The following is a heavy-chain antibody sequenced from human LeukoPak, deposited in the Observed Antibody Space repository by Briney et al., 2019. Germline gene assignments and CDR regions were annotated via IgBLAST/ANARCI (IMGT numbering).Heavy chain of an antibody. D-gene: IGHD3-22*01. Sequence: GGSLRLSCAASGFTFSSYAMNGVRQAPGKGLEWGSAISGSGGSTYYADSVKGRFTISRDNSKNTLYLQMNSLRAEDTAVYYCAKGVSSGYYDWYYFDYWGQGTLVTVSS. CDR2: ISGSGGST. J-gene: IGHJ4*02. V-gene: IGHV3-23*01. CDR1: GFTFSSYA. CDR3: AKGVSSGYYDWYYFDY.